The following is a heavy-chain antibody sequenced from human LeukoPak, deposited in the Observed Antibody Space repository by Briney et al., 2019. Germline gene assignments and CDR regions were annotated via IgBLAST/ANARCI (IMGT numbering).Heavy chain of an antibody. D-gene: IGHD5-18*01. Sequence: PGGSLRLSCAASGFTFSSYWMHWARQAPGKGLVWVSRINNDGSSTSYADSVKGRFTISRDNAKNTLYLQMNSLRAEDTAVYYCARGGSGYSYGYNYWGQETLVTVSS. CDR3: ARGGSGYSYGYNY. J-gene: IGHJ4*02. CDR2: INNDGSST. CDR1: GFTFSSYW. V-gene: IGHV3-74*01.